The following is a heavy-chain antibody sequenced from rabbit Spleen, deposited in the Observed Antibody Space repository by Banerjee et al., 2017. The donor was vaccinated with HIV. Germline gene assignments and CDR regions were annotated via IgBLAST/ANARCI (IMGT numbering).Heavy chain of an antibody. J-gene: IGHJ4*01. CDR3: ARDFVAVLCCHFNF. V-gene: IGHV1S45*01. Sequence: QEHLKESGGGLVQPGGSLTLTCKASGVSLNDKDVMCWVRQAPGKGLEWIACINIVTGKSVFSSWAKGRFTMSRSSSTTVTLQMTSLTAAYTATYFCARDFVAVLCCHFNFWGPGPLVTVS. D-gene: IGHD3-3*01. CDR2: INIVTGKS. CDR1: GVSLNDKDV.